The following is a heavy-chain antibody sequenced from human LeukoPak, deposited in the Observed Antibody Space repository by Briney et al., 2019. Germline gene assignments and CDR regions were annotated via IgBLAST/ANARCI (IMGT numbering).Heavy chain of an antibody. CDR1: GFTFNDYE. CDR3: ARRRDSGSLQHFDY. J-gene: IGHJ4*02. Sequence: GRSLRLSCAASGFTFNDYEMTWVRQAPGKGLEWISYISSSGSITSHADSVKGRFTISRDNAKNSLYLQMNSLRAEDTAVYYCARRRDSGSLQHFDYWGQGTLVTVSS. D-gene: IGHD1-26*01. V-gene: IGHV3-48*03. CDR2: ISSSGSIT.